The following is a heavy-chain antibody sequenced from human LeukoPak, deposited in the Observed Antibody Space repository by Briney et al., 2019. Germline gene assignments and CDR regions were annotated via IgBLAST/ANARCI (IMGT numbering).Heavy chain of an antibody. CDR3: ARDSHSSSWYIEFDY. J-gene: IGHJ4*02. D-gene: IGHD6-13*01. V-gene: IGHV3-48*03. CDR2: ISSSGSTI. CDR1: GFTFSSYE. Sequence: PGGSLRLSCAASGFTFSSYEMNWVRQAPGKGLEWVSYISSSGSTIYYADSVKGRFTISRDNAKNSLYLQMNSLRAEDTAVCYCARDSHSSSWYIEFDYWGQGTLVTVSS.